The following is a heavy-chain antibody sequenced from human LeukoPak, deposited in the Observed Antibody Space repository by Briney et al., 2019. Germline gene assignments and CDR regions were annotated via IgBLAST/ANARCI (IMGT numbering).Heavy chain of an antibody. J-gene: IGHJ4*02. V-gene: IGHV1-69*05. CDR3: ARCSGGSCYLFDY. CDR2: IIPIVVTA. Sequence: GSSVKVSCKASGGTFSSYAISWVRQAPGQGLEWMGGIIPIVVTANYAQKFQGRVTITTDESTSTAYMELSSLRSEDTAVYYCARCSGGSCYLFDYWGQGTLVTVSS. CDR1: GGTFSSYA. D-gene: IGHD2-15*01.